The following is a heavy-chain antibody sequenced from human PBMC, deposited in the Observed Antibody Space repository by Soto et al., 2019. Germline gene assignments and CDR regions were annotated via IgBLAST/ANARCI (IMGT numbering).Heavy chain of an antibody. J-gene: IGHJ6*02. D-gene: IGHD3-22*01. Sequence: ASVKASCKASGYTFTSYGISWVRQAPGQGLEWMGWISAYNGNTNYAQKFQGRVTMTTDTYTSTAYMELRSPRSDDTAVYYCARFTFFIYYDTPGGMDVWGQRTTVTVSS. CDR1: GYTFTSYG. CDR3: ARFTFFIYYDTPGGMDV. V-gene: IGHV1-18*01. CDR2: ISAYNGNT.